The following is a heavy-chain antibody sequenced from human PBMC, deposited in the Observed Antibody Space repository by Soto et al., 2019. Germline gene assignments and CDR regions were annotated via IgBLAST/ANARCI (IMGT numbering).Heavy chain of an antibody. CDR2: FNPEDGET. Sequence: ASVKVSCKVSGYTLTELSMHWVRQAPGKGLEWMGGFNPEDGETIYAQKFQGRVTMTEDRSTDTAYMELSSRRSEDTAVYYCATWRICSGGSCYEYYMDVWGKGTTVTAP. D-gene: IGHD2-15*01. J-gene: IGHJ6*03. CDR3: ATWRICSGGSCYEYYMDV. V-gene: IGHV1-24*01. CDR1: GYTLTELS.